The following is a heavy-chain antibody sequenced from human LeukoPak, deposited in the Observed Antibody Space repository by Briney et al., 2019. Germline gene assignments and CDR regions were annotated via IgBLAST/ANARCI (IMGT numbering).Heavy chain of an antibody. CDR2: LSSTSTYI. CDR3: AKDPGAHDKHFDH. V-gene: IGHV3-21*01. J-gene: IGHJ4*02. CDR1: GFSFSSYT. D-gene: IGHD3-10*01. Sequence: GGSLRLSCAASGFSFSSYTMSWVRQAPGRGLEWVSCLSSTSTYIYYADSVKGRFTISRDNAKNSLYLQMNSLRAEDTAVYYCAKDPGAHDKHFDHWGQGTLVTVSS.